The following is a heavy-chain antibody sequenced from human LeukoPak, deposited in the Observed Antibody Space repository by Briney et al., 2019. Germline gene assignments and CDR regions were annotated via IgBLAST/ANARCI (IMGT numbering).Heavy chain of an antibody. CDR1: GFTFSSYA. CDR3: ARVGQQLDRGYYYYGMDV. J-gene: IGHJ6*02. V-gene: IGHV3-30-3*01. D-gene: IGHD6-13*01. Sequence: PGRSLRLSCAASGFTFSSYAMHWVRQAPGKGLEWVAVISYDGSNKYYADSVKGRFTLSRDNSKNTLYLQMNSLRAEDTAVYYCARVGQQLDRGYYYYGMDVWGQGTTVTVSS. CDR2: ISYDGSNK.